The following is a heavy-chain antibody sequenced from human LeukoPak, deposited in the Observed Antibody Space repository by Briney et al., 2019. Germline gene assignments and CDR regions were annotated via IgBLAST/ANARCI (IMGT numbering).Heavy chain of an antibody. Sequence: ASVKVSCKASGYTFTTYGITWVRQAPGQGLEWMGWISTYNGDTGYAQNYQGRVTMTADTSTSTAYMDLRSLRSDDTAVYYCARGKGARDYWGQGTLDTVSS. V-gene: IGHV1-18*01. CDR1: GYTFTTYG. CDR3: ARGKGARDY. J-gene: IGHJ4*02. CDR2: ISTYNGDT.